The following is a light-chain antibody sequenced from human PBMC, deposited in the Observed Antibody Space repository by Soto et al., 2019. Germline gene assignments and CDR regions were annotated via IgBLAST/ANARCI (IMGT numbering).Light chain of an antibody. V-gene: IGKV3-15*01. CDR1: QSVRTN. Sequence: IVMTQSPATLSVSPGERATLSCRASQSVRTNLAWYQHKPGQAPRLLIYGAFIRATGIPARFSGSGSGTEFTRTISSLQSEDLATDFCQKYNPWRYTFGQGAKLESK. CDR2: GAF. J-gene: IGKJ2*01. CDR3: QKYNPWRYT.